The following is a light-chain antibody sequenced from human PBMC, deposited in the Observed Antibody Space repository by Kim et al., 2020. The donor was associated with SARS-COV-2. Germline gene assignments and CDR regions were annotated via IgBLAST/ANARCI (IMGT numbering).Light chain of an antibody. CDR2: DVT. CDR1: NSDVGGYTY. V-gene: IGLV2-11*03. Sequence: GQSVTISCTGTNSDVGGYTYVSWYQQHPDKVPKLLIYDVTTRPSGVPDRFSGSKSGNTASLTISGLQAEDESDYYCCSYTGRYSWVFGGGTQLTVL. J-gene: IGLJ3*02. CDR3: CSYTGRYSWV.